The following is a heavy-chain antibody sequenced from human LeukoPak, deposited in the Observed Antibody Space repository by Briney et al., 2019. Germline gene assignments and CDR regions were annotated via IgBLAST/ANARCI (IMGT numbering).Heavy chain of an antibody. CDR2: ISSSSSYI. V-gene: IGHV3-21*01. CDR1: GFTFSSYS. Sequence: GGSLRLSCAASGFTFSSYSMNWVRQAPGKGLEWVSSISSSSSYIYYADSVKGRFTISRDNAKNSLYLQMNSLRAEDTAVYYCARDPERYYGSGSYGYWGQGTLVTVSS. D-gene: IGHD3-10*01. CDR3: ARDPERYYGSGSYGY. J-gene: IGHJ4*02.